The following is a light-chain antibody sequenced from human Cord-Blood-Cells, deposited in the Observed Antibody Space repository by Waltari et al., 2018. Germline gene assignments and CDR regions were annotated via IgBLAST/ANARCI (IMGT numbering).Light chain of an antibody. CDR2: GAS. CDR3: QQYNNWPPLT. CDR1: QSVSSN. Sequence: EIVMTQSPATLSVSPAERATLSFSASQSVSSNLAWYQQKPGQAPRLLIYGASTRATGIPARFSGSGSGTEFTLTISSLQSEDFAVYYCQQYNNWPPLTFGGGTKVEIK. V-gene: IGKV3-15*01. J-gene: IGKJ4*01.